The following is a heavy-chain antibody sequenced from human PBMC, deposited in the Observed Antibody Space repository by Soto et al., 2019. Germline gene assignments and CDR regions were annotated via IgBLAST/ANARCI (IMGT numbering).Heavy chain of an antibody. V-gene: IGHV1-69*13. CDR1: GGIFSSYG. D-gene: IGHD2-15*01. J-gene: IGHJ5*02. Sequence: SVKVSCKASGGIFSSYGISWVRQAPGQGLEWMGGIIPIFAIVNYAQKFQGRVTITADESTSTAYMELSSLTSEDTAVYYCARDIPHCSGGRCYRKNWFDPWGQGTLVTVSS. CDR3: ARDIPHCSGGRCYRKNWFDP. CDR2: IIPIFAIV.